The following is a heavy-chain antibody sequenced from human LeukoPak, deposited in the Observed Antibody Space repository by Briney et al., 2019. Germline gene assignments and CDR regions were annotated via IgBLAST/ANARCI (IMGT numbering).Heavy chain of an antibody. J-gene: IGHJ4*02. CDR1: GFTFSSYW. V-gene: IGHV3-7*01. D-gene: IGHD6-19*01. Sequence: GGSLRLSCAASGFTFSSYWMSWVRQAPGKGLGWVANIKQDGSEKYYVDSVKGRFTISRDNAKNSLYLQLNSLRAEDTAVYYCARSPYTSGWYGVGYWGQGTLVTVSS. CDR2: IKQDGSEK. CDR3: ARSPYTSGWYGVGY.